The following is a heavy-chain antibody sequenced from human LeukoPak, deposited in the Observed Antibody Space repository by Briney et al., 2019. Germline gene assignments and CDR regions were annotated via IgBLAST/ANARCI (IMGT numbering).Heavy chain of an antibody. D-gene: IGHD3-22*01. J-gene: IGHJ4*02. Sequence: SETLSLTCTVSGGSISSSSYYWGWIRQPPGKGLEWIGSIYYSGSTYYNPSLKSRVTISVDTSKNQFSLKLSSVTAADTAVYYCASTDSSGYQLDYWGQGTLVTVSS. CDR1: GGSISSSSYY. CDR2: IYYSGST. V-gene: IGHV4-39*07. CDR3: ASTDSSGYQLDY.